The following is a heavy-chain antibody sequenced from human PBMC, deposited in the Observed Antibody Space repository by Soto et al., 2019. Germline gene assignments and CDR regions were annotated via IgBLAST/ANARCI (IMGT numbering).Heavy chain of an antibody. J-gene: IGHJ4*02. CDR3: AKEGEHSSGWANFYY. CDR2: ISGSGGST. D-gene: IGHD6-19*01. CDR1: GFTFSSYS. Sequence: GGSLRLSCAASGFTFSSYSMSWVRQAPGKGLEWVSAISGSGGSTYYAGSVKGRFTISRDNSKNTLYLQMNSLRAEDTAVYYCAKEGEHSSGWANFYYWGQGTLVTVSS. V-gene: IGHV3-23*01.